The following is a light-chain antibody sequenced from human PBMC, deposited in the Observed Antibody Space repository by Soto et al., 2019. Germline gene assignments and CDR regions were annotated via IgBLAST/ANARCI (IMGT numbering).Light chain of an antibody. Sequence: QSVLTQPASVSGSPGQSITISCTGTSTDVGSYDLVSWYQQHPGKAPKLLIYEDTKRPSGVSYRFSASKSGNTASLTISGLQTEDEADYYCGSFTSISTYVFGTGTKVTVL. J-gene: IGLJ1*01. CDR3: GSFTSISTYV. CDR2: EDT. V-gene: IGLV2-14*02. CDR1: STDVGSYDL.